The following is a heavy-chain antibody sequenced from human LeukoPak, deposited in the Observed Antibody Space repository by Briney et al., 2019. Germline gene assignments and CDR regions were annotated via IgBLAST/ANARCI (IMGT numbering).Heavy chain of an antibody. D-gene: IGHD3-22*01. V-gene: IGHV3-15*01. Sequence: KPGGSLRLSCAGSGFTFSDAWMSWVRQASGKGLEWVGRIKIKTDGGTADYAAPVKGRFTISRDDSKNTLYLQMNSLKTEDTAVYYCTTDYHYDSSGYNIDYWGQGTLVTVSS. J-gene: IGHJ4*02. CDR3: TTDYHYDSSGYNIDY. CDR2: IKIKTDGGTA. CDR1: GFTFSDAW.